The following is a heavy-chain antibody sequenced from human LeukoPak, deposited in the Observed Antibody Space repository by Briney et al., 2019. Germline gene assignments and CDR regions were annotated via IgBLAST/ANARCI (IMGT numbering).Heavy chain of an antibody. Sequence: SETLSLTCSVFGDSFNEYYWNWVRQPPDKGLQWIGYIYHNGNSNYNPSLKGRLTISVDTAKNQFSLELTAVTAADTAVYYCARDGRLQSHFDYWGQGALVTVSS. D-gene: IGHD5-24*01. CDR3: ARDGRLQSHFDY. CDR2: IYHNGNS. V-gene: IGHV4-59*01. CDR1: GDSFNEYY. J-gene: IGHJ4*02.